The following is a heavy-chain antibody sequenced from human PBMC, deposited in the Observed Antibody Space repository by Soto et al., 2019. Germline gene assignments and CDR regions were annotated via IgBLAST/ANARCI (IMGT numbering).Heavy chain of an antibody. Sequence: EVQLLESGGGLVQPGGSLRLSCAASGFTFSSYAMSWVRQAPGKGLEWVSAISGSGGSTYYADSVKGRFTISRDNSKNTLYLQMNSLRAEDTAVYYCAKGVSYDFWSGYRFDYWGQGTLVSVSS. CDR2: ISGSGGST. V-gene: IGHV3-23*01. D-gene: IGHD3-3*01. CDR1: GFTFSSYA. J-gene: IGHJ4*02. CDR3: AKGVSYDFWSGYRFDY.